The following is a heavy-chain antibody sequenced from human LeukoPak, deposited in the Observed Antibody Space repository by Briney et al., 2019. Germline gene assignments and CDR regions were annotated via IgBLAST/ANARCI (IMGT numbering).Heavy chain of an antibody. V-gene: IGHV3-30*02. Sequence: GGSLGLSCAASGFTFSNYVMHWVRQAPGKGLEWVSFIGSDGSDKHYADSVKGRFTISRDNSKNTLYLQMNSLRPEDTAVYYCAKDLSSGGGYDWGQGTLVTVSS. D-gene: IGHD3-16*01. CDR2: IGSDGSDK. J-gene: IGHJ4*02. CDR3: AKDLSSGGGYD. CDR1: GFTFSNYV.